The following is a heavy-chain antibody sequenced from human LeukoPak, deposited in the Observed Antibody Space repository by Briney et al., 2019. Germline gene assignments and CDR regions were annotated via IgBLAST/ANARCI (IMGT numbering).Heavy chain of an antibody. CDR1: GGTFSSYA. CDR3: AGGLSGPGYYFDY. J-gene: IGHJ4*02. Sequence: GASVKVSCKASGGTFSSYAISWVRQAPGQGLEWMGRIIPILGIANYAQKFQVRVTITADKSTSTAYMELSSLRSEDTAVYYCAGGLSGPGYYFDYWGQGTLVTVSS. V-gene: IGHV1-69*04. CDR2: IIPILGIA. D-gene: IGHD3-10*01.